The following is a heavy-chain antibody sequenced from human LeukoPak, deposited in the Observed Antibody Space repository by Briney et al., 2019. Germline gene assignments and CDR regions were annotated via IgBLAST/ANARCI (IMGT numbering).Heavy chain of an antibody. V-gene: IGHV3-7*04. Sequence: GGSLRLSCVASGFTFSLDWMGWVRQAPGKGLEWVANIKQDGSEKYYVDSARGRFTISRDNAKNSLYLQMNSLRAEDTAVYYCARDEHQYYSESSGRFDYWGQGTLVTVSS. CDR1: GFTFSLDW. D-gene: IGHD3-22*01. CDR2: IKQDGSEK. J-gene: IGHJ4*02. CDR3: ARDEHQYYSESSGRFDY.